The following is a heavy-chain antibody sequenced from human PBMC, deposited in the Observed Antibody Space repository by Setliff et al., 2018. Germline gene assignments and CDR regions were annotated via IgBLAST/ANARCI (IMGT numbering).Heavy chain of an antibody. CDR3: ARDSVTLAQLERRGGWHYYGMGV. V-gene: IGHV1-69*06. Sequence: SVKVSCKASGGTFSGYAFSWVRQAPGQGLEWMGGITPIFETAHYAEKFRDRVTITADKSTTTIHMELSSLISEDTAVYFCARDSVTLAQLERRGGWHYYGMGVWGQGTTVTV. D-gene: IGHD1-1*01. CDR1: GGTFSGYA. CDR2: ITPIFETA. J-gene: IGHJ6*02.